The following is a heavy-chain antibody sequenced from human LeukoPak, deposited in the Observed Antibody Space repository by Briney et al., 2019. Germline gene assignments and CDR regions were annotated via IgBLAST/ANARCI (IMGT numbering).Heavy chain of an antibody. J-gene: IGHJ4*02. D-gene: IGHD3-10*01. CDR3: ARGTSYYASGSYPDFDY. CDR2: VNPNSGNT. Sequence: GASVKVSCKASGYTFANYEIHWVRQATGQGLEWMAWVNPNSGNTNYAQKFQGRVTVTRNTFISTAYMELGSLGFEDTAVYCCARGTSYYASGSYPDFDYWGQGTLVTVSS. CDR1: GYTFANYE. V-gene: IGHV1-8*03.